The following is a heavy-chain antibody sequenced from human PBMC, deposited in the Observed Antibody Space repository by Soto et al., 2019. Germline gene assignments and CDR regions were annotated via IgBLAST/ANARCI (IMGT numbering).Heavy chain of an antibody. CDR3: ARAKSRVTIYSSSSLYNWFDP. Sequence: GASVKVSCKASGYTFTGYYMHWVRQAPGQGLEWMGWINPNSGGTNYAQKFQGWVTVTRDTSISTAYMELSRLRSDDTAVYYCARAKSRVTIYSSSSLYNWFDPWGQGTLVTVSS. D-gene: IGHD6-13*01. CDR2: INPNSGGT. CDR1: GYTFTGYY. V-gene: IGHV1-2*04. J-gene: IGHJ5*02.